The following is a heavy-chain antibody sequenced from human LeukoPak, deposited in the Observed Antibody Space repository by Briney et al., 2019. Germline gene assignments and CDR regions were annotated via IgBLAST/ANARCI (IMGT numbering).Heavy chain of an antibody. CDR2: ISSGSHNI. CDR3: ARYGDGFYYGMDV. J-gene: IGHJ6*02. CDR1: EFTFSRYS. D-gene: IGHD4-17*01. V-gene: IGHV3-21*01. Sequence: GGSLRLSCAASEFTFSRYSMNWFRQAPGEGLEWVSSISSGSHNIFYADSVKGRFTISRDNAKNSLYLQMNSLRVEDTAVYYCARYGDGFYYGMDVWGQGTTVTVSS.